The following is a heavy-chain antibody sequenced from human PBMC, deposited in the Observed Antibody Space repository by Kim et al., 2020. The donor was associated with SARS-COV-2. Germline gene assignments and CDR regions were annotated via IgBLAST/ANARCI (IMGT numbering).Heavy chain of an antibody. Sequence: SGPTLVNPTQTLTLTCTFSGFSLSTSGVGVGWIRQPPGKALEWLALIYWDDDKRYSPSLKSRLTITKDTSKNQVVLTMTNMDPVDTATYYCVYYYDINGPLGGFFDPWGQGTLVTVSS. J-gene: IGHJ5*02. D-gene: IGHD3-22*01. V-gene: IGHV2-5*02. CDR1: GFSLSTSGVG. CDR2: IYWDDDK. CDR3: VYYYDINGPLGGFFDP.